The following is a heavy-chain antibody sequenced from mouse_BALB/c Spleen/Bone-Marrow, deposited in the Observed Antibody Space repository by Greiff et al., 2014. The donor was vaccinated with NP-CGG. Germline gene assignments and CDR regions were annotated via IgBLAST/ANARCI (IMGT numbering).Heavy chain of an antibody. CDR3: TKERRGAY. CDR1: GFTFTSFW. Sequence: QVQLQQSGAELARPGASVKLSCKASGFTFTSFWMQWVKQRPGQGLEWIGAIYPGDGDTRYAQKFKGKATLTADKSSSTAFMQLSSLASEDSAVDYFTKERRGAYWGQGTLVTVSA. J-gene: IGHJ3*01. V-gene: IGHV1-87*01. CDR2: IYPGDGDT.